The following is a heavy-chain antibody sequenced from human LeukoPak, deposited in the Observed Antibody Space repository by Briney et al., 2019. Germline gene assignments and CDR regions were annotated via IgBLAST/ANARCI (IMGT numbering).Heavy chain of an antibody. CDR3: ARAGLLWFGELFSAFDI. V-gene: IGHV3-30*04. J-gene: IGHJ3*02. CDR1: GFTFSSYA. CDR2: ISYDGSNK. D-gene: IGHD3-10*01. Sequence: GRSLRLSCAASGFTFSSYAMHWVRQAPGKGLEWVAVISYDGSNKYYADSVKGRFTISRDNSKNTLYLQMNSLRAEDTAVYYCARAGLLWFGELFSAFDIWGQGTMVTVSP.